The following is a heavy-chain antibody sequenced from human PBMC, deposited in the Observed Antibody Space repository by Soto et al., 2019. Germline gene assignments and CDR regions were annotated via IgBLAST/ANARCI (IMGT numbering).Heavy chain of an antibody. Sequence: PRLSCAASGFTFSSYAMSWVRQAPGKGLEWVSAISGSGGSTYYADSVKGRFTISRDNSKNTLYLQMNSLRAEDTAVYYCAKYGYCSGGSCFHFDYWGQGTLVTVYS. D-gene: IGHD2-15*01. CDR2: ISGSGGST. CDR1: GFTFSSYA. J-gene: IGHJ4*02. V-gene: IGHV3-23*01. CDR3: AKYGYCSGGSCFHFDY.